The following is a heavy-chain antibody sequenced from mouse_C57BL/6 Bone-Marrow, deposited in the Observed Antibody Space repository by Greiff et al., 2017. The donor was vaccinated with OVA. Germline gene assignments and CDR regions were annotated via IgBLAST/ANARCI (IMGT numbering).Heavy chain of an antibody. CDR1: GYAFSSSW. Sequence: QVQLKQSGPELVKPGASVKISCKASGYAFSSSWMNWVKQRPGKGLEWIGRIYPGDGDTNYNGKFKGKATLTADKSSSTAYMQLSSLTSEDSAVYFCARKGSYRYFDVWGTGTTVTVSS. CDR2: IYPGDGDT. J-gene: IGHJ1*03. CDR3: ARKGSYRYFDV. D-gene: IGHD1-1*01. V-gene: IGHV1-82*01.